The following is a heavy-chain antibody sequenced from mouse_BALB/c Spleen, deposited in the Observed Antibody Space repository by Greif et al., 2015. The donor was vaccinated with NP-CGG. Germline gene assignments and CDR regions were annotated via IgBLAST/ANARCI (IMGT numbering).Heavy chain of an antibody. CDR3: ARELRLAMDY. CDR2: ISYDGSN. V-gene: IGHV3-6*02. J-gene: IGHJ4*01. D-gene: IGHD1-2*01. Sequence: DVKLQESGPGLVKPSQSLSLTCSVTGYSITSGYYWNWIRQFPGNKLEWMGYISYDGSNNYNPSLKNRISITRDTSKNQFFLKLNSVTTEYTATYYCARELRLAMDYWGQGTSVTVSS. CDR1: GYSITSGYY.